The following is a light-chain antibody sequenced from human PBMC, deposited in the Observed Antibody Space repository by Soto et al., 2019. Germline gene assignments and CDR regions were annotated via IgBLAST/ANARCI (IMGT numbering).Light chain of an antibody. J-gene: IGLJ3*02. CDR1: SNDVGIYNY. CDR3: SSYTITSTWV. Sequence: QSVLTQPASVSGSPGQSITISCTGSSNDVGIYNYVSWYQQYPGKAPRLIIYEVTNRPSGVSDRFSGSKSDNTASLTISGLQAEDEADYYCSSYTITSTWVFGGGTKVTVL. V-gene: IGLV2-14*01. CDR2: EVT.